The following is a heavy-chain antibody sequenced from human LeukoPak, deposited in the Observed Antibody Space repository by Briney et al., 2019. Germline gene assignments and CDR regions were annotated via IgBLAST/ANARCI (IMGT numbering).Heavy chain of an antibody. CDR3: ARGYHDYGDYFDY. Sequence: GGSLRLSCAASGFTFSSYSMNWVRQAPGKGLEWVSYISSSSSTIYYADSVKGRFTISRDNAKNSLYLQMNSLRAEDTALYHCARGYHDYGDYFDYWGQGTLVTVSS. CDR1: GFTFSSYS. J-gene: IGHJ4*02. CDR2: ISSSSSTI. D-gene: IGHD4-17*01. V-gene: IGHV3-48*01.